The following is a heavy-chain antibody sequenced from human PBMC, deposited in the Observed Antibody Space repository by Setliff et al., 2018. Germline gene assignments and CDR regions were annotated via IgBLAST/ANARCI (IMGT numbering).Heavy chain of an antibody. CDR1: GGSISSSNW. CDR2: IYQSGRT. CDR3: ARGSGYYYGAFDS. D-gene: IGHD3-22*01. J-gene: IGHJ4*02. V-gene: IGHV4-4*02. Sequence: SETLSLTCDVSGGSISSSNWWNWVRQSPEKGLEWLGDIYQSGRTKYNPSLQSRLAISVVTSKNQFSLRVTSMTAADTAAYYCARGSGYYYGAFDSWGRGTLVTVSS.